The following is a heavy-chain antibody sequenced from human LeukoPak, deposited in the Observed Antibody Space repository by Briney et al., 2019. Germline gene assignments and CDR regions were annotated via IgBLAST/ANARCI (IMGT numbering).Heavy chain of an antibody. CDR3: ARIRAYYDILTGYYTDYFDY. Sequence: ASETLSLTCTVSGGSISSSSYYWGWIRQPPGKGLEWIGSIYYSGSTYYNPSLKSRITISVDTSKNQFSLKLSSVTAADTAVYYCARIRAYYDILTGYYTDYFDYWGQGTLVTVSS. V-gene: IGHV4-39*01. D-gene: IGHD3-9*01. CDR1: GGSISSSSYY. J-gene: IGHJ4*02. CDR2: IYYSGST.